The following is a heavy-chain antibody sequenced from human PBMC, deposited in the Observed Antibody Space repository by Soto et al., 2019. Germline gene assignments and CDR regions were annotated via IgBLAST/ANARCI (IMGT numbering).Heavy chain of an antibody. D-gene: IGHD2-21*01. CDR1: GFTFRNFV. J-gene: IGHJ4*02. Sequence: EVQLLESGGGVVQPGGSLRLSCAASGFTFRNFVMSWVRQAPGKGLEWVSAIRATGGQTFYADSVKGRFTISRDNSKNRLYLQIDSRRDEDTALYFCAQDRGWGVVSPSHDSWGQGTLVTVSS. CDR2: IRATGGQT. V-gene: IGHV3-23*01. CDR3: AQDRGWGVVSPSHDS.